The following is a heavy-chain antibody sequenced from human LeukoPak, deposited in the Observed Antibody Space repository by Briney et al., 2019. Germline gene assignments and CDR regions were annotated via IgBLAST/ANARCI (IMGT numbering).Heavy chain of an antibody. CDR1: GGSISSYY. Sequence: SETLSLTCTVSGGSISSYYWSWIRQSPGMGLEWNGYIYYSGYTNYDPSLKSRVTISVDTSNNQFSLKLSSVTAADTAVYYCARSEPRGYSYGFVDNWGQGTLVTVSS. J-gene: IGHJ4*02. CDR3: ARSEPRGYSYGFVDN. V-gene: IGHV4-59*01. CDR2: IYYSGYT. D-gene: IGHD5-18*01.